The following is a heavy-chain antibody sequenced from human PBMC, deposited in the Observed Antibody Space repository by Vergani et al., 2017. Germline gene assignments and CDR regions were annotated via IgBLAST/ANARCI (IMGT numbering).Heavy chain of an antibody. CDR3: ARQGVPAAMGDAFDI. D-gene: IGHD2-2*01. J-gene: IGHJ3*02. V-gene: IGHV3-11*05. CDR2: ISSSSSYT. Sequence: QVQLVESGGGLVKPGGSLRLSCAASGFTFSDYYMSWIRQAPGKGLEWVSYISSSSSYTNYADSVKGGFTISRENAKNSLYLQMNSLRAEDTAVYYCARQGVPAAMGDAFDIWGQGTMVTVSS. CDR1: GFTFSDYY.